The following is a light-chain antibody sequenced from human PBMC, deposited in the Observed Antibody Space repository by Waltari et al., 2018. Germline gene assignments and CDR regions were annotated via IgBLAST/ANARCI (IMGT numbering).Light chain of an antibody. CDR2: WAS. Sequence: DIVVTQSPDPLAVFLGTSATNHCNSSQSVLSSSKNKNYLAWHQQKPGQPPKLLIYWASTRESGVPDRFSGSGSGTEFTLTISSLQAEDVALYYCQQYYSIPLSFGGGTKVEIK. CDR3: QQYYSIPLS. V-gene: IGKV4-1*01. J-gene: IGKJ4*01. CDR1: QSVLSSSKNKNY.